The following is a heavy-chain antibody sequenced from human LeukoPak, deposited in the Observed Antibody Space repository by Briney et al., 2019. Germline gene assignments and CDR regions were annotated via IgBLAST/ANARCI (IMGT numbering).Heavy chain of an antibody. CDR2: ISWNSGCI. D-gene: IGHD6-13*01. CDR1: GFTFDDYA. CDR3: AKDIRDNPSSWYCGFDY. Sequence: GRSLRLSCAASGFTFDDYAMHWVRQAPGKGLEWVSGISWNSGCIGYADSVKGRFTISRDNAKKSLYLQLNNLRAEDSALYYCAKDIRDNPSSWYCGFDYWGQGTLVTVSS. V-gene: IGHV3-9*01. J-gene: IGHJ4*02.